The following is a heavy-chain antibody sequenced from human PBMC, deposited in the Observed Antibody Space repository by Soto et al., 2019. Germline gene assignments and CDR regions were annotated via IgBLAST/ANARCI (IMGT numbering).Heavy chain of an antibody. Sequence: SETLSLTCTVSGGSISSYYWIWIRQPPGKGLEWIGYIYYSGSTNYNPSLKSRVTISVDTSKNQFSLKLSSVTAADTAVYYCARGPDWCMDVWGKGTTVTVSS. CDR2: IYYSGST. J-gene: IGHJ6*04. CDR1: GGSISSYY. D-gene: IGHD2-21*01. CDR3: ARGPDWCMDV. V-gene: IGHV4-59*01.